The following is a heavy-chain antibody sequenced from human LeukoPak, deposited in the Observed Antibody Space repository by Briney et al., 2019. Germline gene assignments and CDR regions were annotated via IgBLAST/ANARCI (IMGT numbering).Heavy chain of an antibody. CDR1: GFTLSNYW. V-gene: IGHV3-7*01. J-gene: IGHJ4*02. CDR2: IKLDGSEK. Sequence: GGALRLSWAASGFTLSNYWMSWVRQAPGKGLEWVANIKLDGSEKNYVDSVKGRFTITRDNAKNSLYLHMNSLRLENTAVYYCVRGHQAYWGQGTLVTVSS. CDR3: VRGHQAY.